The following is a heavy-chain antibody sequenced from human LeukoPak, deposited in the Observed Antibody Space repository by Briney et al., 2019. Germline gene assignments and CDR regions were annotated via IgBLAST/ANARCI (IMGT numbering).Heavy chain of an antibody. Sequence: ASVKVSCKASGYTFTGYYMYWVRQAPGRGLEWMGWINPNSGGTNYAQKFQGRVTMTRDTSISTAYMELSRLRSDDTAVYYCARTIFGVVMRYYFDYWGQGTLVTVSS. V-gene: IGHV1-2*02. CDR1: GYTFTGYY. CDR3: ARTIFGVVMRYYFDY. CDR2: INPNSGGT. D-gene: IGHD3-3*01. J-gene: IGHJ4*02.